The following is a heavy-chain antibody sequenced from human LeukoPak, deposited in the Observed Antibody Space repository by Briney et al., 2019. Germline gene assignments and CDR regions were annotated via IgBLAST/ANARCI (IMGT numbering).Heavy chain of an antibody. CDR2: ISWNSGSI. J-gene: IGHJ3*02. V-gene: IGHV3-9*01. CDR1: GFTFDDYA. D-gene: IGHD1-26*01. Sequence: PGGSLRLSCAASGFTFDDYAMHWVRQAPGKGLEWVSGISWNSGSIGYADSVKGRFTISRDNAKNSLYLQMNSLRAEDTALYYCAKGMKWRSYDAFDIWGQGTMVTVSS. CDR3: AKGMKWRSYDAFDI.